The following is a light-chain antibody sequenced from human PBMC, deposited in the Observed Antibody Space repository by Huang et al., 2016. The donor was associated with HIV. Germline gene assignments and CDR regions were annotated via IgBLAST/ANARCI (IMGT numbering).Light chain of an antibody. Sequence: AIQLTQSPSFLSASVGDRVTITCRASQDITDALAWYQQKPGKPPKVLIYDASSLESGVPSRFSDSGSGADFTLTISSLQPEDFATYYCQQFKNYPLTFGGGTKVEVK. CDR3: QQFKNYPLT. J-gene: IGKJ4*01. CDR2: DAS. V-gene: IGKV1D-13*01. CDR1: QDITDA.